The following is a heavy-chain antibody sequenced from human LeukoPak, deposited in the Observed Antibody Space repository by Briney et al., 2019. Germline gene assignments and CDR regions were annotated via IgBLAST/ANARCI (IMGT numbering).Heavy chain of an antibody. D-gene: IGHD3-9*01. Sequence: GGSLRLSCAASGFTFSSYGMHWVRQAPGKGLEWVAVISYDGSNKYYADSVKGRFTISRDNSKNTLYLQMNSLRAEDTAVYYCAKDLYYDILTGYPLGYYYYGMDVWGQGTTVTVSS. CDR1: GFTFSSYG. CDR3: AKDLYYDILTGYPLGYYYYGMDV. V-gene: IGHV3-30*18. J-gene: IGHJ6*02. CDR2: ISYDGSNK.